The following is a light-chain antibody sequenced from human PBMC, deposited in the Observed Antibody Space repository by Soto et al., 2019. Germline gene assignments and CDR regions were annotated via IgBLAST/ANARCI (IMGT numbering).Light chain of an antibody. CDR2: GAS. J-gene: IGKJ3*01. V-gene: IGKV1-39*01. CDR3: QESYSLTLT. Sequence: DIQMTQSPSSLSASVGDRVTNACRASQTISSYLNWYQQKPGKAPTLLIYGASSLQSGVPSRFSGSGSGTDFTLTISSLHPEDFATYYCQESYSLTLTFGPG. CDR1: QTISSY.